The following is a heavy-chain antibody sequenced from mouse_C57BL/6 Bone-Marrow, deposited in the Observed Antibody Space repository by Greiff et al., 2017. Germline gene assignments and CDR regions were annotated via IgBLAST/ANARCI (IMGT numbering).Heavy chain of an antibody. D-gene: IGHD1-1*01. CDR3: ARDYYGSSLFAY. J-gene: IGHJ3*01. CDR1: GYTFTDYY. Sequence: VQLQQSGAELVRPGASVKLSCKASGYTFTDYYINWVKQRPGKGLEWIGRIYPGDGDTNYNGKFKGKATLTADKSSSTAYMQLSSLTSEDSAVYFCARDYYGSSLFAYWGQGTLVTVSA. CDR2: IYPGDGDT. V-gene: IGHV1-82*01.